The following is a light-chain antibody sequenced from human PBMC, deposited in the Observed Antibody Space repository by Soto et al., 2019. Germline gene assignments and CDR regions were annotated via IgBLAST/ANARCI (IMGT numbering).Light chain of an antibody. J-gene: IGKJ4*01. Sequence: ETVLTQSPATLPLSPGERATLSCRASQSISIYLAWYQLRPGQAPRLLIYDASKRATGIPARFSGSGSGTDFTLTSSSLEPEDFAVYYCQQRSDWPLTFGGGTKVEIK. CDR2: DAS. V-gene: IGKV3-11*01. CDR1: QSISIY. CDR3: QQRSDWPLT.